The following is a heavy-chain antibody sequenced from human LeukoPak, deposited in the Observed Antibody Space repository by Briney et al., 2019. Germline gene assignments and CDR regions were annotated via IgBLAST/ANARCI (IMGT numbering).Heavy chain of an antibody. CDR3: ARGAYGSGDRGWFDP. CDR2: IYTSGST. V-gene: IGHV4-4*07. J-gene: IGHJ5*02. D-gene: IGHD3-10*01. CDR1: GGSVSSYY. Sequence: PSESLSLACPVAGGSVSSYYWSWIRQPAGNGLEWIARIYTSGSTDYKPTLTSRVTRSIDTSKNQFSLKLTSVSAADTAVHYCARGAYGSGDRGWFDPWGQGTLVTVSS.